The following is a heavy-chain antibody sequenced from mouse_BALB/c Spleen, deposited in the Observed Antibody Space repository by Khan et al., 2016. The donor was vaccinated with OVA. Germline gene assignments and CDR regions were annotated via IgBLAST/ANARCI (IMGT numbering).Heavy chain of an antibody. V-gene: IGHV5-17*02. CDR1: GFTFSSFG. Sequence: EVELVESGGGLVQPGGSRKLSCAASGFTFSSFGMHWVRQAPEKGLEWVAYISSGSSTIYYADTVKGRFTIPRDNPTNTLILQMNSLRSEDTAMYYCARSGGYGNYAMDYWGQGTSVTVSS. CDR2: ISSGSSTI. J-gene: IGHJ4*01. D-gene: IGHD2-10*02. CDR3: ARSGGYGNYAMDY.